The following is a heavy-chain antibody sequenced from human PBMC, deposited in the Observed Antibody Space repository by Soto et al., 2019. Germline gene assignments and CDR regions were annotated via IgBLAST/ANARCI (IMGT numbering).Heavy chain of an antibody. CDR2: IKPGGSEK. V-gene: IGHV3-7*01. D-gene: IGHD4-17*01. CDR1: GFTFSTFW. Sequence: EVQVVESGGGLVQPGGSLRLSCAASGFTFSTFWMSWVRQAPGKGLEWVANIKPGGSEKYYVDSVKGRFTISRDDATNSLYLQMNSLRAEDTAIYYCAKEEVGDYGHGGWFDPWGQGTLVTVSS. CDR3: AKEEVGDYGHGGWFDP. J-gene: IGHJ5*02.